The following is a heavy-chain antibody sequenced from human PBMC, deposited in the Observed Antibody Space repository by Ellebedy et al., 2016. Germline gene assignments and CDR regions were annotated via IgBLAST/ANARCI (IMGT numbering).Heavy chain of an antibody. CDR3: ATAVMGVN. CDR2: MNPDRGSS. Sequence: ASVKVSCKASGYTFIDYDINWVRQAPGQGPEWMGWMNPDRGSSGSAQQFRGRVTMTSDNSVNTAYLELSGLKYDDTAMYYCATAVMGVNWGQGTRIIVSS. CDR1: GYTFIDYD. J-gene: IGHJ1*01. D-gene: IGHD3-16*01. V-gene: IGHV1-8*01.